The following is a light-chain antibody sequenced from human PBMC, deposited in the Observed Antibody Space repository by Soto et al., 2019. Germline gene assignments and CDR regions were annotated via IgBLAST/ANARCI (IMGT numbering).Light chain of an antibody. CDR2: ATS. J-gene: IGKJ1*01. CDR1: QSVSSN. V-gene: IGKV3-20*01. CDR3: QQYGRSPLK. Sequence: EIVITQSPATLSLAPVERATLSCRASQSVSSNVAWYQQKPGQAPRLLIYATSYRATDIPVRFSAGGAGTDFTLTISRLEPEDFAVYYCQQYGRSPLKFGQGTKVDIK.